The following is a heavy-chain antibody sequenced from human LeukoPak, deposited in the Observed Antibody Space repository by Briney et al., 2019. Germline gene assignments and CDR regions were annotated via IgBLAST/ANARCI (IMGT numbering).Heavy chain of an antibody. CDR1: GGSISSGGYS. J-gene: IGHJ4*02. Sequence: SQTLSLTCAVSGGSISSGGYSWSWIRQPPGKGLEWIGGIYHSGSTNYNPSLKSRVTISVDKSKNQFSLKLSSVTAADTAVYYCARGRAYYDFWSGYYTLDYWGQGTLVTVSS. V-gene: IGHV4-30-2*01. CDR2: IYHSGST. CDR3: ARGRAYYDFWSGYYTLDY. D-gene: IGHD3-3*01.